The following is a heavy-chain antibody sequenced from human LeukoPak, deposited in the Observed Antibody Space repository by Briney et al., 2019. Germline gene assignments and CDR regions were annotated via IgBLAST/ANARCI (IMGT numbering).Heavy chain of an antibody. Sequence: GGSLRLSCAASGFTFSRYSMNLVRQAPGKGLEWVSSISSSSNYTYYADSVKGRFTISKDNAKNSLYLQMNSLRAEDTAVYYCASGRWLHVIDYWGQGTLVTVSS. CDR3: ASGRWLHVIDY. D-gene: IGHD5-24*01. CDR1: GFTFSRYS. CDR2: ISSSSNYT. J-gene: IGHJ4*02. V-gene: IGHV3-21*01.